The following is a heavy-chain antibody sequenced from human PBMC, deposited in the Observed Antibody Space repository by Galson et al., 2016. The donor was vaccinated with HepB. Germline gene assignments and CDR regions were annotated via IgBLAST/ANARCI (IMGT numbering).Heavy chain of an antibody. Sequence: SVKVSCKASGYTFTTYGVTWVRQAPGQRLEWVGWISTSDDNIQYSQKLQGRVTMTTDTSTTTAYMELRSLRSDDTAVYYCARGAVSHYWGQGTLVTVSS. V-gene: IGHV1-18*01. CDR2: ISTSDDNI. CDR3: ARGAVSHY. CDR1: GYTFTTYG. J-gene: IGHJ4*02. D-gene: IGHD6-19*01.